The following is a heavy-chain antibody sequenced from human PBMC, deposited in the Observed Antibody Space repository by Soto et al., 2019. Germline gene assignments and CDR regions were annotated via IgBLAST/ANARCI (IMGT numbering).Heavy chain of an antibody. CDR3: ARVGYNSNDGYDYGMDV. J-gene: IGHJ6*02. V-gene: IGHV3-33*01. CDR1: GFTFSSYG. CDR2: IWYDGSNK. Sequence: QVQLVESGGGVVQPGRSLRLSCAASGFTFSSYGMHWVLQAPGKGLEWVAVIWYDGSNKYYADSVKGRFTISRDNSKNTLYLQMNSMRAEDTAVYYCARVGYNSNDGYDYGMDVWGQGTTVTVSS. D-gene: IGHD1-1*01.